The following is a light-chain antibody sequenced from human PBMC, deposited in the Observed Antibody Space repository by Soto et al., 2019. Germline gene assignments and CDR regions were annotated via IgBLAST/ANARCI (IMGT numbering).Light chain of an antibody. J-gene: IGKJ4*01. CDR3: QQYGSSPLT. CDR1: QSVSSSY. Sequence: EIVLTQSPGTLSLSPGERATLSCRASQSVSSSYLAWYQQKPGKAPRLLIYGASSRATGIPDRFSGSGSGTDFTLTISRLEPEDFVVYYCQQYGSSPLTFGGGTKVEIK. CDR2: GAS. V-gene: IGKV3-20*01.